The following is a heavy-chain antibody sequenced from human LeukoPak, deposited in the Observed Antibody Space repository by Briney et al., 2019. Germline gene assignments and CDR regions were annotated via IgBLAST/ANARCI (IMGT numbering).Heavy chain of an antibody. J-gene: IGHJ4*02. CDR1: GFTFSTYA. CDR3: ARAGYYYDRSGYYYPFDY. D-gene: IGHD3-22*01. CDR2: IYSGGST. V-gene: IGHV3-66*01. Sequence: PGRSLRLSCAGSGFTFSTYAMHWVRQAPGKGLEWVSLIYSGGSTYYADSVKGRFTISRDNSKNTLYLQMNSLRAEDTAVYYCARAGYYYDRSGYYYPFDYWGQGTLVTVSS.